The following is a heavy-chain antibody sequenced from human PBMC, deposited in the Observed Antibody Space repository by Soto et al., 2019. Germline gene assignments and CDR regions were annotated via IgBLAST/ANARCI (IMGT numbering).Heavy chain of an antibody. Sequence: QLQLQESGPGLGKPSETLSLTCTVCGGSIISRGYYWGWIRQPPGKVLEWIGTIYYSGSNYYNPSLKSRVTITVDTSKNQFSLKLSSVTAADTAVYYCATSNWFDPWGQGTLVTVSS. CDR2: IYYSGSN. CDR3: ATSNWFDP. V-gene: IGHV4-39*01. J-gene: IGHJ5*02. CDR1: GGSIISRGYY.